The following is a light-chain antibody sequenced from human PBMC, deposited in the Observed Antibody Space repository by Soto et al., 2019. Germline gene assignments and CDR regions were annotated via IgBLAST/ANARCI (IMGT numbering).Light chain of an antibody. CDR3: QQYGSSPRT. CDR2: GAS. V-gene: IGKV3-20*01. CDR1: QSVSYSF. Sequence: EIVLTQSPGTLSLSPGEGATLSCRASQSVSYSFLAWYQQKPGQAPRLLIYGASSRATGIPDRFSGSGSRTDFTLTISRLEPEDFAVYYWQQYGSSPRTFGQGTKLEIK. J-gene: IGKJ2*01.